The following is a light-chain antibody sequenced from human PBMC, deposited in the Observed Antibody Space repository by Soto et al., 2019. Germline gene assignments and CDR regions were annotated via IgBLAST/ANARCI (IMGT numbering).Light chain of an antibody. CDR3: QQYNNWPYT. V-gene: IGKV3-15*01. J-gene: IGKJ2*01. CDR2: GVS. CDR1: QSVSRN. Sequence: EILMTQSPATLAVSPGERVALPCRASQSVSRNLAWYQQKSGQAPRLLIYGVSSRATDTPARFSGSGSGTEFTLTISSLQSEDFAVYYSQQYNNWPYTFGLGTKLEMK.